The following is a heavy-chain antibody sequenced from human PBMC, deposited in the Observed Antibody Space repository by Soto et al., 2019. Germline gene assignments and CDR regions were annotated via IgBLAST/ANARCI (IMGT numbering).Heavy chain of an antibody. J-gene: IGHJ4*02. CDR2: IRPNDGHT. D-gene: IGHD4-4*01. V-gene: IGHV1-18*01. CDR1: GYTFTSYG. Sequence: ASVKVSCKGLGYTFTSYGISWVRQAPGQGLEWMGWIRPNDGHTNYAQKFQDRVTMTRDTSTTTVYMDLRSLGSDDTAVYYCAIIGSGDYSDFDYWGQGTLVTVSS. CDR3: AIIGSGDYSDFDY.